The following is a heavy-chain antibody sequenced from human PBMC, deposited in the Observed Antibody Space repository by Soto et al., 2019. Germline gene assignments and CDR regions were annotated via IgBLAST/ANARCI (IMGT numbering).Heavy chain of an antibody. D-gene: IGHD3-16*01. CDR3: ATDKGGTTLFGFDY. Sequence: QVQVVQSGAEAKRPGASVKVSCKVAGYTFTPYFIHWVRQAPGQGLEWMGWINPNSGGTNYPQKFRDRVTMTLDTSSSTAHMELSSLKSDDTAVYFCATDKGGTTLFGFDYWGQGTLVTVSS. CDR1: GYTFTPYF. V-gene: IGHV1-2*02. J-gene: IGHJ4*02. CDR2: INPNSGGT.